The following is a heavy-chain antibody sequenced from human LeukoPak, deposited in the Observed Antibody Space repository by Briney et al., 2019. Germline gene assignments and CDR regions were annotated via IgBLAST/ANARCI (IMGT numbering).Heavy chain of an antibody. CDR1: GFTFSSYS. J-gene: IGHJ4*02. V-gene: IGHV3-21*04. Sequence: PGGSLRLSCAASGFTFSSYSMNWVRQAPGKGLEWVSSISSSSSYIYYADSVKGRFTISRDNSKNTLYLQMNSLRAEDTALYYCAKAIGGYSYGYWGQGTLLTVSS. CDR3: AKAIGGYSYGY. CDR2: ISSSSSYI. D-gene: IGHD5-18*01.